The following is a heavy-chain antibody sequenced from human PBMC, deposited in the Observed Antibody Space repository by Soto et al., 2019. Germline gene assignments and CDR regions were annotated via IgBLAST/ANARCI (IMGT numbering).Heavy chain of an antibody. CDR1: GGTFSSYA. J-gene: IGHJ5*02. V-gene: IGHV1-69*01. CDR3: ASVGVSQLGEYNWFDP. D-gene: IGHD6-6*01. Sequence: QVQLVQSGAEVKKPGSSVKVSCKASGGTFSSYAISWVRQAPGQGLEWMGGIIPIFGTANYAQKFQGRVTITADESTSTAYMELSSLRSEDTAVYYCASVGVSQLGEYNWFDPWGQGTLVTVSS. CDR2: IIPIFGTA.